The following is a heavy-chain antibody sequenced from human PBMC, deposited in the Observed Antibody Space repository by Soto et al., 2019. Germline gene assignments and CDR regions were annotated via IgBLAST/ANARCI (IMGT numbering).Heavy chain of an antibody. CDR2: ISNTGGGT. Sequence: GGSLRLSCAASGFTFSNYAMSWVRQAPGKGLEWVSLISNTGGGTYYADSVKGRFTISRDNSKNTLYVQMNSLRAEDTAVYYCGRVWYGGNTYYFDYWGQGALVTVSS. J-gene: IGHJ4*02. D-gene: IGHD2-15*01. CDR3: GRVWYGGNTYYFDY. CDR1: GFTFSNYA. V-gene: IGHV3-23*01.